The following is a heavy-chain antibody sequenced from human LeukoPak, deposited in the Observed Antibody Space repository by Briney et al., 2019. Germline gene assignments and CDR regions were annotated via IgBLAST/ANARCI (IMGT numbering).Heavy chain of an antibody. D-gene: IGHD6-6*01. CDR3: ASIAAHYSNWFDP. V-gene: IGHV3-21*01. Sequence: PGGSLRLSCAASAFSFSNYNMNWVRQAPGKGLEWVSSITSSGSYIYYADSVKGRFTISRDNAKNSLYLQMNSLRAEDTAVYYCASIAAHYSNWFDPWGQGTLVTVSS. CDR2: ITSSGSYI. J-gene: IGHJ5*02. CDR1: AFSFSNYN.